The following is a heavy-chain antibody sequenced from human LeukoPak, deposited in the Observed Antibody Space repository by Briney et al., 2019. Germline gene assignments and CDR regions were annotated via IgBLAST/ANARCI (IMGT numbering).Heavy chain of an antibody. D-gene: IGHD4-23*01. J-gene: IGHJ4*02. CDR2: INHSGST. Sequence: SETLSLTCAVYGGSFSGYYWSWIRQPPGKGLEWIGEINHSGSTNYNPSLKSRVTISVDTSKNQLSLKLSSVTAADTAVYYCAGGTGGPRSGYWGQGTLVTVSS. V-gene: IGHV4-34*01. CDR3: AGGTGGPRSGY. CDR1: GGSFSGYY.